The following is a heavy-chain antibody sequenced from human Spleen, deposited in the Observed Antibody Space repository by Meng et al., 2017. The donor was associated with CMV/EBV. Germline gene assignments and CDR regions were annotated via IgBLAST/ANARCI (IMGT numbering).Heavy chain of an antibody. CDR1: GFTFSSYG. V-gene: IGHV3-30*02. CDR3: ARHPGDY. CDR2: IRYDGSNE. Sequence: GESLKISCAASGFTFSSYGMHWVRQAPGKGLEWVAFIRYDGSNEYYADSVKGRFTISRDTSRNTVFLQMDSLRAEDTAVYYCARHPGDYWGQGTLVTVSS. J-gene: IGHJ4*02.